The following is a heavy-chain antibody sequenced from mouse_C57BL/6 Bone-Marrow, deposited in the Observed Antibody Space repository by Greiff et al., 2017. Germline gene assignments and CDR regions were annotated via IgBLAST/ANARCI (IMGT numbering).Heavy chain of an antibody. J-gene: IGHJ3*01. V-gene: IGHV1-54*01. CDR2: INPGSGGT. CDR3: ATGAWFAY. D-gene: IGHD4-1*01. Sequence: VQLTESGAELVRPGTSVKVSCKASGYAFTNYLIEWVKQRPGQGLEWIGVINPGSGGTNYNEKFKGKATLTADKSSSTAYMQLSSLTSEDSAVYFCATGAWFAYWGQGTLVTVSA. CDR1: GYAFTNYL.